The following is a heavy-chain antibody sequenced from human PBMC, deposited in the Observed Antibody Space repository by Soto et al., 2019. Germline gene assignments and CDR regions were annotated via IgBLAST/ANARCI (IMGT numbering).Heavy chain of an antibody. CDR3: ASTIRMKNVDTAMVTLPGY. Sequence: SETLSLTCTVSGGSISSSSYYWGWIRQPPGKGLEWIGSIYYSGSTYYNPSLKSRVTISVDTSKNQFSLKLSSVTAADTAVYYCASTIRMKNVDTAMVTLPGYWGQGTLVTVSS. D-gene: IGHD5-18*01. CDR1: GGSISSSSYY. CDR2: IYYSGST. V-gene: IGHV4-39*01. J-gene: IGHJ4*02.